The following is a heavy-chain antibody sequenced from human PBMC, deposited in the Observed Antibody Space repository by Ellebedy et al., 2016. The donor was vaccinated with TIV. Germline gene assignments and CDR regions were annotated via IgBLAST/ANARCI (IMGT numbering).Heavy chain of an antibody. V-gene: IGHV4-34*01. CDR1: GGSFSGYY. CDR2: INNSGST. CDR3: TRGRRYHDTSGYYLDS. Sequence: SETLSLXCAVYGGSFSGYYWSWVRQPPGKGLEWIGEINNSGSTNSNPSLKSRVTISVDTSKNQFSLKVRSATAADTAVYYCTRGRRYHDTSGYYLDSWGQGTLVTVSS. D-gene: IGHD3-22*01. J-gene: IGHJ5*01.